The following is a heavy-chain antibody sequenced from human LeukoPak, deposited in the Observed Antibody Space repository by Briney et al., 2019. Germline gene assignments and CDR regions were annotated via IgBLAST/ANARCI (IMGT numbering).Heavy chain of an antibody. J-gene: IGHJ4*02. Sequence: SETLSLTCTVSGGSISTSSHYWGWIRQPPGKGLEWIAAIHYSGSTYSDPSLQSRVTISGDTSNNQFSLRLTSVTAADTAVYYCASLYYYGSGSYPIYWGRGTLVTVSS. CDR1: GGSISTSSHY. CDR3: ASLYYYGSGSYPIY. CDR2: IHYSGST. D-gene: IGHD3-10*01. V-gene: IGHV4-39*01.